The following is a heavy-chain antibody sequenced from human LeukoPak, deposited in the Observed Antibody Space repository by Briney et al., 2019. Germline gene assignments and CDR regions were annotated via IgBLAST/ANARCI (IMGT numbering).Heavy chain of an antibody. J-gene: IGHJ4*02. V-gene: IGHV1-8*01. Sequence: AXVKVSCKASGYTFTSYDINWVRQAAGQGLEWMGWMNPNSGNTVYAQKFKGRVTMTRNTSISTAYMELSSLRSEDTAVYYCARDKIAVAGKGFDYWGQGTLVTVSS. CDR3: ARDKIAVAGKGFDY. CDR1: GYTFTSYD. CDR2: MNPNSGNT. D-gene: IGHD6-19*01.